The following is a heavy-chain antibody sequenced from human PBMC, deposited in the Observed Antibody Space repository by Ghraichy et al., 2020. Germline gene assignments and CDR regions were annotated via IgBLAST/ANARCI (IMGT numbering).Heavy chain of an antibody. CDR2: TSNTDQTK. CDR3: ARSKQGFTFWSGYYNDL. CDR1: GFALAGYA. D-gene: IGHD3-3*01. J-gene: IGHJ5*02. Sequence: GGSLRLSCAASGFALAGYAMTWVRQAPGKGLEWVATTSNTDQTKRYPDSVTGRFAISRDTASNTVYLQMNNLIAEDTAIYYCARSKQGFTFWSGYYNDLWGQGILVAVSS. V-gene: IGHV3-23*05.